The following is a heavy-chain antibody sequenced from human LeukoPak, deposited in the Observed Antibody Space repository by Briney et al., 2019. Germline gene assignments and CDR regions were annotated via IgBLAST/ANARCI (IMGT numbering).Heavy chain of an antibody. CDR3: ARWTVDPPSKVVSYGMDV. CDR2: IYTSGST. D-gene: IGHD2-2*01. CDR1: GGSISSGSYY. Sequence: PSETLSLTCTVSGGSISSGSYYWSWTRQPAGKGLEWIGRIYTSGSTNYNPSLKSRVTISVDTSKNQFSLKLSSVTAADTAVYYCARWTVDPPSKVVSYGMDVWGQGTTVTVSS. J-gene: IGHJ6*02. V-gene: IGHV4-61*02.